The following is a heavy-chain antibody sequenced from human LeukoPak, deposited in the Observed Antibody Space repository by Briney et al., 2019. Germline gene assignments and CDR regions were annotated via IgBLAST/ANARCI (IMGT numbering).Heavy chain of an antibody. CDR2: INPNSGGT. V-gene: IGHV1-2*02. CDR3: ARDPGSSGWSSY. CDR1: GYTFTGYY. Sequence: ASAKVSCKASGYTFTGYYMHWVRQAPGQGLEWMGWINPNSGGTNYAQKFQGRVTMTRDTSISTAYMELSRLRSDDTAVYYCARDPGSSGWSSYWGQGTLVTVSS. J-gene: IGHJ4*02. D-gene: IGHD6-19*01.